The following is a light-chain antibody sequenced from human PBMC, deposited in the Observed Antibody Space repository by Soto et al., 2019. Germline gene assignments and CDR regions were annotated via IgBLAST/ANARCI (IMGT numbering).Light chain of an antibody. J-gene: IGLJ2*01. CDR1: SSDIGGYNY. Sequence: QSALTQSASVSGSPGQSITNSCTGTSSDIGGYNYVSWYPQHPDKAPKLMIFEVSNRPSGVSNRFCDYKSGNTASLTISGLLPEDAADYYCSSSTISSTVGFGGGTKLTVL. CDR3: SSSTISSTVG. CDR2: EVS. V-gene: IGLV2-14*01.